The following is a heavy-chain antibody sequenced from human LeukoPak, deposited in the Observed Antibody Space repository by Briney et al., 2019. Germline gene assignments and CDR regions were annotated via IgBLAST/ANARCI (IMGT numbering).Heavy chain of an antibody. CDR1: EFTFTTYW. Sequence: HPGGSLRLSCEASEFTFTTYWMSWVRQAPGKGLEGVANIKQDGSEKYYVDSVKGRFTISRDNAKNSVYLQMNSLRAEDTAVYYCARQYYDILTGYYYMDVWGKGTTVTVSS. J-gene: IGHJ6*03. CDR2: IKQDGSEK. V-gene: IGHV3-7*01. CDR3: ARQYYDILTGYYYMDV. D-gene: IGHD3-9*01.